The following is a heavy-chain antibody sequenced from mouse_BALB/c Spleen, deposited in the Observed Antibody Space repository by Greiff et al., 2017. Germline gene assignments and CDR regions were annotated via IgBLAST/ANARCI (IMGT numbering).Heavy chain of an antibody. CDR2: ISYSGST. J-gene: IGHJ4*01. CDR3: ASDYYYGSSYGYAMDY. CDR1: GYSITSDYA. Sequence: EVKLQESGPGLVKPSQSLSLTCTVTGYSITSDYAWNWIRQFPGNKLEWMGYISYSGSTSYNPSLKSRISITRDTSKNQFFLQLNSVTTEDTATYYCASDYYYGSSYGYAMDYWGQGTSVTVSS. D-gene: IGHD1-1*01. V-gene: IGHV3-2*02.